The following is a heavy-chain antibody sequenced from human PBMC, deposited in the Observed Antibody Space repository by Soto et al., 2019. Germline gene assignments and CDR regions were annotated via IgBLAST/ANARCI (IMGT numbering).Heavy chain of an antibody. V-gene: IGHV1-2*04. CDR2: INPNSGGT. CDR3: ARAHLGGYCSGGSCYSFAFDI. Sequence: QVQLVQSGAEVKKPGASVKVSCKASGYTFTGYYMHWVRQAPGQGLEWMGWINPNSGGTNYAQKVQGWVTMTRDTSISTAYMELSSLRSDDTAVYYCARAHLGGYCSGGSCYSFAFDIWGQGTMVTVSS. D-gene: IGHD2-15*01. CDR1: GYTFTGYY. J-gene: IGHJ3*02.